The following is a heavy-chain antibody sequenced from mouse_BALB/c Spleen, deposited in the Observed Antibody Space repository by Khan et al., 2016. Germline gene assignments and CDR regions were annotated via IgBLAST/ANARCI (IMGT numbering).Heavy chain of an antibody. CDR1: GYTFTNYG. D-gene: IGHD1-1*01. J-gene: IGHJ3*01. CDR2: INTYTGEP. CDR3: ARPDYGSSRGFAY. V-gene: IGHV9-3-1*01. Sequence: QIQLVQSGPELKKPGETVRISCKASGYTFTNYGMNWVKQAPGKGLKWMGWINTYTGEPTYADDFKGRFAFSLETSVSTAYLQINNLKNEDTATYFCARPDYGSSRGFAYWGQGTLVTVSA.